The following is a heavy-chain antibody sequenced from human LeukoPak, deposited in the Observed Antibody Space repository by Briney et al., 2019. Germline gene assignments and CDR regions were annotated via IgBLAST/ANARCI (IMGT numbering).Heavy chain of an antibody. V-gene: IGHV3-23*01. Sequence: GGSLRLSCAASGFTFSNYAMNWGRQAPGKGLEWVSLISGSTGSTYYADSVKGRFSISRDNSKNTVYLQMNSLRVEDTAVYYCAREGNYYDMDVWGQGTTVTVSS. J-gene: IGHJ6*02. D-gene: IGHD2/OR15-2a*01. CDR1: GFTFSNYA. CDR2: ISGSTGST. CDR3: AREGNYYDMDV.